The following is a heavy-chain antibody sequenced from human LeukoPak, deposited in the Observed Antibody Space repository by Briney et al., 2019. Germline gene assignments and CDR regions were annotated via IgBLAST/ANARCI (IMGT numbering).Heavy chain of an antibody. CDR1: AFTFSSYG. Sequence: GGSLRLSCAASAFTFSSYGMHWVRQAPGKGLEWVAFIRYDGSNKYYADSVKGRFTISRDNSKNTLYLQMNSLRAEDTAVYYCAKFDDFVWGSYLALDYWRQGSLVTVSS. CDR3: AKFDDFVWGSYLALDY. CDR2: IRYDGSNK. J-gene: IGHJ4*02. D-gene: IGHD3-16*02. V-gene: IGHV3-30*02.